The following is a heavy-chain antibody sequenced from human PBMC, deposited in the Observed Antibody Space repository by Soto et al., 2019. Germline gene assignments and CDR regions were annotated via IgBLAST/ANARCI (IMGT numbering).Heavy chain of an antibody. CDR1: GGSISSGGYY. D-gene: IGHD6-19*01. V-gene: IGHV4-31*03. CDR2: IYYSGST. J-gene: IGHJ4*02. Sequence: QVQLQESGPGLVKPSQTLSLTCTVSGGSISSGGYYWSWIRQHPGKGLEWIGYIYYSGSTYYNPSLKSRVTISVDTSKNQFSLKLSSVTAADTAVYYCARVFSPQWLGLYYFDYWGQGTLVTVSS. CDR3: ARVFSPQWLGLYYFDY.